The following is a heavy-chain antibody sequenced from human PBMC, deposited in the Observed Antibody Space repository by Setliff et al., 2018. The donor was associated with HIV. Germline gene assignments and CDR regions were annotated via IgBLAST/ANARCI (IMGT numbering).Heavy chain of an antibody. J-gene: IGHJ6*03. CDR3: ARAAGGSGSYNRHYYYYYYMDV. CDR1: GDSISGNY. CDR2: IYTSGNT. V-gene: IGHV4-4*07. Sequence: SETLSLTCTVSGDSISGNYWTWIRQPAGKGLEWIGRIYTSGNTNYNPSLKSRVTMSVDTSKNQFSLNLSSVTAADTAVYYCARAAGGSGSYNRHYYYYYYMDVWGRGTTVTVS. D-gene: IGHD3-10*01.